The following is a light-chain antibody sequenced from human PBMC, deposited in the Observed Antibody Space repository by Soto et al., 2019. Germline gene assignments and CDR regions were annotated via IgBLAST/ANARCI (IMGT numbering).Light chain of an antibody. CDR1: QGISQY. V-gene: IGKV1-27*01. Sequence: DIQMTQSPSSLSASVGDRVTISCRASQGISQYLAWYQQKPGKVPKLLIYRASTLQSGVPSRFVGSGSGTDLTLAISGLQPEDVATYYCQKYDTAPCTFGPGTKVEIK. CDR3: QKYDTAPCT. CDR2: RAS. J-gene: IGKJ4*02.